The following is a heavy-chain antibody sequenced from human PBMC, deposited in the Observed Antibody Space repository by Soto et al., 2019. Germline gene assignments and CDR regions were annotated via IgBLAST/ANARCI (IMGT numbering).Heavy chain of an antibody. CDR1: GGTFSSYA. CDR2: IIPIFGTA. J-gene: IGHJ6*02. CDR3: ARALDYYGSGSYYNFYYYYGMDV. D-gene: IGHD3-10*01. Sequence: SVKVSCKASGGTFSSYAISWVRQAPGQGLEWMGGIIPIFGTANYAQKFQGRVTITADESTSTAYMEPSSLRSEDTAVYYCARALDYYGSGSYYNFYYYYGMDVWGQGTTVTVSS. V-gene: IGHV1-69*13.